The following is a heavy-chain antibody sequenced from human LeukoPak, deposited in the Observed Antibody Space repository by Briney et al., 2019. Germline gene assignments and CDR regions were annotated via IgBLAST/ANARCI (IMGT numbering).Heavy chain of an antibody. CDR2: ISAYNGNT. J-gene: IGHJ4*02. V-gene: IGHV1-18*01. Sequence: GASVKVSCKASGYTFTSYGISCVRQAPGQGLEWMGWISAYNGNTNYAQKLQGRVTMTTDTSTSTAYMELRSLRSDDTAVYYCAREDGVVATGYFDYWGQGTLVTVSS. CDR3: AREDGVVATGYFDY. CDR1: GYTFTSYG. D-gene: IGHD2-15*01.